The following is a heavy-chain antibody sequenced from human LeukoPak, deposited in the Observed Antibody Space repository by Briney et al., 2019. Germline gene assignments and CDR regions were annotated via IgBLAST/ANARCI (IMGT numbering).Heavy chain of an antibody. V-gene: IGHV1-46*01. D-gene: IGHD5-24*01. Sequence: ASVKVSCKASGYTFTSYYMHWVRQAPGQGLEWMGIINPSGGSTSYAQKFQGRVTMTRDMSTSTVYMELSSLRSGDTAVYYCARETEMATRAEDYWGQGTLVTVSS. CDR2: INPSGGST. J-gene: IGHJ4*02. CDR1: GYTFTSYY. CDR3: ARETEMATRAEDY.